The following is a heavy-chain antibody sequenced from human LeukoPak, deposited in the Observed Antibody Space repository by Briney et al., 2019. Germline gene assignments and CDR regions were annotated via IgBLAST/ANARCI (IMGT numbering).Heavy chain of an antibody. D-gene: IGHD6-25*01. CDR2: IYYSGST. CDR3: ARVAAGDYYYYYYYMDV. J-gene: IGHJ6*03. V-gene: IGHV4-59*01. Sequence: SETLSLTCTVSGGSISSYYWSWIRQPPGKGLEWIGYIYYSGSTNYNPSLKSRVTISVDTSKNQFSLKLSSVTAADTAVYYCARVAAGDYYYYYYYMDVWGKGTTVTVSS. CDR1: GGSISSYY.